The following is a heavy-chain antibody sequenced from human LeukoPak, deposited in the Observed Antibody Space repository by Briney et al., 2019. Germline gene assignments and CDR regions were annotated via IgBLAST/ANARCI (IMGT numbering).Heavy chain of an antibody. CDR3: ARDKAWYYDSSGYYAFDI. V-gene: IGHV4-59*01. Sequence: PSETLSLTCTVSGGSISSYYWSWIRQPPGRGLEWIGYIYYSGSTNYNPSLKSRVTISVDTSKNQFSLKLSSVTAADTAVYYCARDKAWYYDSSGYYAFDIWGQGTMVTVSS. D-gene: IGHD3-22*01. J-gene: IGHJ3*02. CDR2: IYYSGST. CDR1: GGSISSYY.